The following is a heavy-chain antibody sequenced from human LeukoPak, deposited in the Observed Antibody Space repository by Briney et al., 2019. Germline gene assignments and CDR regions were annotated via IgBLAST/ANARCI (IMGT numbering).Heavy chain of an antibody. D-gene: IGHD4-23*01. CDR1: GYTFTGYY. J-gene: IGHJ6*03. Sequence: ASVKVSCKASGYTFTGYYMHWVRQAPGQGLEWMGWINPNSGGTNYAQKFQGRVTMTRDTSISTAYMELSRLRSDDTAVYYCARGVYGGRPSYYYYYMDVWGKGTTVTISS. CDR3: ARGVYGGRPSYYYYYMDV. V-gene: IGHV1-2*02. CDR2: INPNSGGT.